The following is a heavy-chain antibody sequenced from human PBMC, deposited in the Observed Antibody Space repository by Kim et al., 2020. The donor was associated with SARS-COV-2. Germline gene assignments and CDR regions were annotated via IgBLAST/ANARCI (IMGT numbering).Heavy chain of an antibody. CDR3: ARAIKDYDFWSGYRDNWFDP. Sequence: SVKVSCKASGDTFSSYAISWVRQAPGQGLEWMGGIIPIFGTANYAQKFQGGVTSTADESTSTAYMELSSLRSEDTAVYYCARAIKDYDFWSGYRDNWFDPGGQGTLVTVSS. D-gene: IGHD3-3*01. V-gene: IGHV1-69*13. CDR2: IIPIFGTA. J-gene: IGHJ5*02. CDR1: GDTFSSYA.